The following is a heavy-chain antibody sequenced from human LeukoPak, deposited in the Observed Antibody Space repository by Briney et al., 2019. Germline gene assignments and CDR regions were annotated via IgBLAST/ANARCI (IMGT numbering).Heavy chain of an antibody. CDR2: INHSGST. D-gene: IGHD3-9*01. J-gene: IGHJ1*01. Sequence: SETLSLTCAVYGGSFSGYYWSWIRQPPGEGLEWIGEINHSGSTNYNPSLKSRVTISVDTSKNQFSLKLSSVTAADTAVYYCARGPDILTGYYIEYFQHWGQGTLVTVSP. V-gene: IGHV4-34*01. CDR3: ARGPDILTGYYIEYFQH. CDR1: GGSFSGYY.